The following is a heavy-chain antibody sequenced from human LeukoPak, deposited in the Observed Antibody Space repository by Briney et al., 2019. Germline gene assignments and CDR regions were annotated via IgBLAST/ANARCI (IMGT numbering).Heavy chain of an antibody. D-gene: IGHD3-22*01. CDR3: ACLTTAEAFDI. Sequence: PSETLSLTCTVSDDSITIYYWTWIRQPPGKGLEWIGYIDHTGSTNYNPSLNSRVTISRDTSKNHFSLELSSVTAADTAVYFCACLTTAEAFDIWGQGTMVTVSS. V-gene: IGHV4-59*01. J-gene: IGHJ3*02. CDR2: IDHTGST. CDR1: DDSITIYY.